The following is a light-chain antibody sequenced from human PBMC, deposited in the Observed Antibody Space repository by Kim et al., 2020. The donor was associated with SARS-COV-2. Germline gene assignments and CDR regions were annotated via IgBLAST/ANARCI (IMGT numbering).Light chain of an antibody. J-gene: IGLJ2*01. Sequence: QSVLTQPPSASGTPGQRVTISCSGSSSNIGSHTENWYQYLPGTAPKLLIYSNDQRPSGVPDRFSGSKSATSASLAISGLQSEDEADYYCATWDDSLNGPAFGGGTQLTVL. CDR1: SSNIGSHT. CDR2: SND. CDR3: ATWDDSLNGPA. V-gene: IGLV1-44*01.